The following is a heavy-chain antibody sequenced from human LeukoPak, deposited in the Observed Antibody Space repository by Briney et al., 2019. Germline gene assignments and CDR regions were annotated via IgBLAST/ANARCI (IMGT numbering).Heavy chain of an antibody. J-gene: IGHJ6*03. CDR2: ISSSSSYI. V-gene: IGHV3-21*01. Sequence: GGSLRLSCAASGFTFSSYSMNWVRQAPGKGLEWVSSISSSSSYIYYADSVKGRFTISRDNAKNSLYLQMNSLRAEDTAVYYCARERDTNYDFWSGSIIGYYYYYMDVWGNGTTVTVSS. CDR1: GFTFSSYS. CDR3: ARERDTNYDFWSGSIIGYYYYYMDV. D-gene: IGHD3-3*01.